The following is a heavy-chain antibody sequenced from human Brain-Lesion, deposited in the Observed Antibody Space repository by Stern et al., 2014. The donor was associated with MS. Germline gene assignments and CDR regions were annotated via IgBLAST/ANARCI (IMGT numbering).Heavy chain of an antibody. CDR1: GYIFTGYY. CDR3: ARDQRGITIFGVVTDYYYLGMDV. V-gene: IGHV1-2*02. Sequence: QVQLGQSGAEVKKPGASVKVSCKTSGYIFTGYYIHWVRQAPGQGLEWMEWINTNTGGTKYAQKFQGRVPMSRDTSISTAYVELSSLTSDDTAVYYCARDQRGITIFGVVTDYYYLGMDVWGQGTTVTVSS. J-gene: IGHJ6*02. CDR2: INTNTGGT. D-gene: IGHD3-3*01.